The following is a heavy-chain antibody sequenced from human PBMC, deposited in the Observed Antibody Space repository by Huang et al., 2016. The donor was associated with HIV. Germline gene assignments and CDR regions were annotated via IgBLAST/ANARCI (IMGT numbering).Heavy chain of an antibody. CDR1: GYTLTELS. J-gene: IGHJ4*02. V-gene: IGHV1-24*01. CDR3: ATGSPLLAVAAAFDY. CDR2: VDPEDGEF. D-gene: IGHD6-19*01. Sequence: QVQLVQSGAEVKKPGASVKVSCKVSGYTLTELSIHWVRQAPGKGLEWMGGVDPEDGEFIYAQKFQGRVTMTEDTSTDTAYLDLRSLRSEDTALYYCATGSPLLAVAAAFDYWGQGTLVTVSS.